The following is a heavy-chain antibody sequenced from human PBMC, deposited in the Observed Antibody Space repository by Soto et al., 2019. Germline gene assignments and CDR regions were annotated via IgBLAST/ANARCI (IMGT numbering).Heavy chain of an antibody. CDR1: GGTFSSYA. V-gene: IGHV1-69*01. J-gene: IGHJ6*02. CDR3: AREVRYYDSSGRYYYYGMDV. Sequence: QVQLVQSGAEVKKPGSSVKVSCKASGGTFSSYAISWVRQAPEQGLEWMGGIIPIFGTANYAQKFQGRVTITADESTSTAYMELSSLRSEDTAVYYCAREVRYYDSSGRYYYYGMDVWGQGTTVTVSS. CDR2: IIPIFGTA. D-gene: IGHD3-22*01.